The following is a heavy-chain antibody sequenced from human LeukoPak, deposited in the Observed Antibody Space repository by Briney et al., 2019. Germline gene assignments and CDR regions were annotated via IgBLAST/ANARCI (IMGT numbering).Heavy chain of an antibody. CDR2: INHSGST. J-gene: IGHJ4*02. V-gene: IGHV4-34*01. Sequence: SETLSLTCAVYGGSFSGYYWSWIRQPPGKGLEWIGEINHSGSTNYNPSLKSRVTVSVDKSENHISLKLTSVTAADTAVYYCAREGGPYRPLDYSGQGTLVTVAS. CDR3: AREGGPYRPLDY. CDR1: GGSFSGYY.